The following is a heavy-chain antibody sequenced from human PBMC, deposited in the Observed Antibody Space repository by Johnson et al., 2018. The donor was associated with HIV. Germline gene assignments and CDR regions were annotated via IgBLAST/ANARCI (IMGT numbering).Heavy chain of an antibody. Sequence: QVQLVESGGGVVQPGRSLRLSCAASGFTFSSFAMHWVRQTPGNGLEWVSIISYSGSNKYYADTVKGRFPISRDNSKNTLYLQMNSLRAEDTAVYYCAKDPMVATPANAFDIWGQGTMVTVSS. V-gene: IGHV3-30*04. J-gene: IGHJ3*02. CDR3: AKDPMVATPANAFDI. CDR2: ISYSGSNK. CDR1: GFTFSSFA. D-gene: IGHD5-12*01.